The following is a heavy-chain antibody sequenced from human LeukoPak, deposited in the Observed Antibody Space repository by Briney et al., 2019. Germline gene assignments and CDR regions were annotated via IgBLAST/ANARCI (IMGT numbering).Heavy chain of an antibody. CDR1: GFTFNDHA. V-gene: IGHV3-9*01. J-gene: IGHJ3*02. D-gene: IGHD3-22*01. CDR3: ARASYYYDTTGLGAVDI. CDR2: INWNSDNI. Sequence: GGSLRLSCAASGFTFNDHAMYWVRQAPGKGLEWVSGINWNSDNIGYADSVRGRFTISRDDAKNSLFLQMNSLRVEDTALYYCARASYYYDTTGLGAVDIWGQGTIVTVSS.